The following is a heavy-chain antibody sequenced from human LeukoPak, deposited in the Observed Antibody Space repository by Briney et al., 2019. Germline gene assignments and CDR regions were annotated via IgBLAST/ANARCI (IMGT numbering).Heavy chain of an antibody. CDR1: GYTFTGYY. V-gene: IGHV1-2*06. J-gene: IGHJ4*02. CDR3: ARDKTIIRNSYALT. Sequence: ASVKVSCKASGYTFTGYYMHWVRQAPGQGLEWMGRINPNSGGTNYAQKFQGRVTMTRDTSISTAYMELSRLRSDDTAVYHCARDKTIIRNSYALTWGQGTLVTVSS. D-gene: IGHD5-18*01. CDR2: INPNSGGT.